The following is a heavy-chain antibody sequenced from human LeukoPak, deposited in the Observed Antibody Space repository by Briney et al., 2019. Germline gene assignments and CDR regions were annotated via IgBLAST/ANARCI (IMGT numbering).Heavy chain of an antibody. CDR1: GGSISSSSYY. CDR3: ARGRRGITMIVVTPRPRASPFDY. D-gene: IGHD3-22*01. Sequence: SETLSLTCTVSGGSISSSSYYWGWIRQPPGKGLEWIGEINHSGSTNYNPSLKSRVTISVDTSKNQFSLKLSSVTAADTAVYYCARGRRGITMIVVTPRPRASPFDYWGQGTLVTVSS. CDR2: INHSGST. J-gene: IGHJ4*02. V-gene: IGHV4-39*07.